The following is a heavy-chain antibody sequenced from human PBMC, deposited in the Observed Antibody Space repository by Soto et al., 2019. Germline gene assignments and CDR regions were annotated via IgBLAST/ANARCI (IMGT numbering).Heavy chain of an antibody. CDR1: GGTFSTSA. Sequence: QVQLMQSGAEVKKPGSSVKVSCKASGGTFSTSAISWVRQAPGEGLEWVGGIMPVFATPDYAQKFHGRVTISADESTTTAYLELTSLTTDDTAVYYCARDKDRQQLGGNYYYILDVWGQGTAITVSS. D-gene: IGHD3-3*02. J-gene: IGHJ6*02. CDR2: IMPVFATP. V-gene: IGHV1-69*12. CDR3: ARDKDRQQLGGNYYYILDV.